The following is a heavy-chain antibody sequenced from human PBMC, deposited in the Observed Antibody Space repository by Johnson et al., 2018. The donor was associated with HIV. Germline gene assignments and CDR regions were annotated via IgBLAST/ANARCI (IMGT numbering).Heavy chain of an antibody. CDR1: GFTFSDYY. CDR2: ISTSGSSI. D-gene: IGHD6-13*01. Sequence: QVQLVESGGGLVQPGGSLRLSCAASGFTFSDYYMSWIRQAPGKGLEWVSYISTSGSSIYYADSVKGRFTISRDNSKNTLYLQMNSLRAEDTAVYYCTTDLAAVGSGAFDIWGQGTMVTVSS. V-gene: IGHV3-11*01. CDR3: TTDLAAVGSGAFDI. J-gene: IGHJ3*02.